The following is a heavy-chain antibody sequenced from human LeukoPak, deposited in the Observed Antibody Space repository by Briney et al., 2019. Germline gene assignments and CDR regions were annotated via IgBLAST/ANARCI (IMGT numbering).Heavy chain of an antibody. J-gene: IGHJ4*02. V-gene: IGHV4-39*01. CDR2: IYYSGST. D-gene: IGHD3-3*01. CDR3: ARARRDGGYYKVDY. CDR1: GGSISSSSYS. Sequence: SETLSLTCTVSGGSISSSSYSWGWIRQPPGKGLEWIGSIYYSGSTYYNPSLKSRVTISADTSKNQFSLKLSSVTAADTAVYYCARARRDGGYYKVDYWGQGTLVTVSS.